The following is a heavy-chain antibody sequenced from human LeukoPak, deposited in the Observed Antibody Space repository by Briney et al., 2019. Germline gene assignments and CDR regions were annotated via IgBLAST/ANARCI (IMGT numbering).Heavy chain of an antibody. CDR2: IFGGGTT. Sequence: GGSLRLSCAVSGFTVSNSYMTWVRQAPGKGLEWVSIIFGGGTTYYADSVKGRLTISRDNSKNTLYLQMNSLRAEDTAVYYCARDESVLLWFGEPSDAFDIWGQGTMVTVSS. D-gene: IGHD3-10*01. V-gene: IGHV3-53*01. CDR3: ARDESVLLWFGEPSDAFDI. J-gene: IGHJ3*02. CDR1: GFTVSNSY.